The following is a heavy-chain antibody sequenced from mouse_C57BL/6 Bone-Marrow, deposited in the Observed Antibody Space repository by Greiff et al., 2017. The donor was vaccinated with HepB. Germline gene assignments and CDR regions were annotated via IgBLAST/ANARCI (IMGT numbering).Heavy chain of an antibody. J-gene: IGHJ3*01. CDR2: IYPRSGNT. CDR3: ALVLRAWFAY. Sequence: VQLHQSGAELARPGASVKLSCKASGYTFTSYGISWVKQRTGQVLAWFGAIYPRSGNTYYNEKFKGKAALTADKSSSTAYMELRSLTAEDSEVYICALVLRAWFAYWGQGPLVTVCA. V-gene: IGHV1-81*01. D-gene: IGHD1-1*01. CDR1: GYTFTSYG.